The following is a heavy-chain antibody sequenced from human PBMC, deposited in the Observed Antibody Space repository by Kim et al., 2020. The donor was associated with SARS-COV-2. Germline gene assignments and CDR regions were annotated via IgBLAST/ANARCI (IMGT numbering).Heavy chain of an antibody. J-gene: IGHJ3*02. Sequence: SRVTISVDTSKNQFSLKLSSVTAADTAVYYCARDLPRTYYYDSSPRAFDIWGQGTMVTVSS. V-gene: IGHV4-31*02. CDR3: ARDLPRTYYYDSSPRAFDI. D-gene: IGHD3-22*01.